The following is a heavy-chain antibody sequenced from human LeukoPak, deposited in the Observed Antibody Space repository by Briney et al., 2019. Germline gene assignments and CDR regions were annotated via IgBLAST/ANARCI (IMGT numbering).Heavy chain of an antibody. CDR1: GFTFSSYS. D-gene: IGHD6-13*01. J-gene: IGHJ6*03. V-gene: IGHV3-21*01. Sequence: GGSLRLSCAASGFTFSSYSMNWVRQAPGKGPEWVSSISSSSSYIYYADSVKGRFTISRDNAKNSLYLQMNSLRAEDTAVYYCARVIAAAGKYYYYYYMDVWGKGTTVTVSS. CDR2: ISSSSSYI. CDR3: ARVIAAAGKYYYYYYMDV.